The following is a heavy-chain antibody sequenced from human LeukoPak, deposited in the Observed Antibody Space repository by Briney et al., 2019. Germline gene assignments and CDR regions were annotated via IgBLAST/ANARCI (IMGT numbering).Heavy chain of an antibody. CDR1: GFTFSNAW. CDR2: IKSKTDGGTP. J-gene: IGHJ4*02. Sequence: GGSLRLSCAAFGFTFSNAWMSWVRQAPGKGLEWVGRIKSKTDGGTPDYAAPVKGRFTISRDDSKNTLYLQMYSLKTEDTAVYYCTGVSRSSWYDYWGQGTLVTVSS. V-gene: IGHV3-15*01. D-gene: IGHD6-13*01. CDR3: TGVSRSSWYDY.